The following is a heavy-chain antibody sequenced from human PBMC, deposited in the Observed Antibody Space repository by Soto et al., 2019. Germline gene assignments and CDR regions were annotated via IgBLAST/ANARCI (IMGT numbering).Heavy chain of an antibody. Sequence: PGGSLRLSCTGSGFNFGNYAMSWLRQAPGKGPEWVGFIRSETYGGTPDYAASLRGRFTISRDDSKSIAYLEINSLQTDDTAVYYCTRYYYASSGYYVYWGQGXLVTVYS. CDR1: GFNFGNYA. CDR2: IRSETYGGTP. J-gene: IGHJ4*02. V-gene: IGHV3-49*03. D-gene: IGHD3-22*01. CDR3: TRYYYASSGYYVY.